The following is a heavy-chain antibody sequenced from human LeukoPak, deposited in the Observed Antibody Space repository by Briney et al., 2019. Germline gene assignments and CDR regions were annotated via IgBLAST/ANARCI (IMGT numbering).Heavy chain of an antibody. D-gene: IGHD6-6*01. CDR2: ISGSGGST. CDR1: GFTFSTYA. CDR3: AREGYSSSSSEIDY. J-gene: IGHJ4*02. Sequence: GGSLRLSCAASGFTFSTYAMSWVRQAPGKGLEWVSAISGSGGSTYYADSVKGRFTISRDNSKNTLYLQMNSLRAEDTAVYYCAREGYSSSSSEIDYWGQGTLVTVSS. V-gene: IGHV3-23*01.